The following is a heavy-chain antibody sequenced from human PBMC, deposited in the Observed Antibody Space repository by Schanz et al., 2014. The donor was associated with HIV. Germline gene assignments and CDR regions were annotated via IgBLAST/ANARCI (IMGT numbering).Heavy chain of an antibody. D-gene: IGHD3-16*02. CDR1: GFTFSSYA. CDR2: ISGGGGST. V-gene: IGHV3-23*01. CDR3: AKMEMAIVRWYYGMDV. Sequence: EVQLLESGGGLVQPGGSLRLSCADSGFTFSSYAMSWVRQAPGKGLEWVSAISGGGGSTYYADSVKGRFTISRDNSKXPLXLXXXXXXXXXXAXYYCAKMEMAIVRWYYGMDVWGQGTTVTVSS. J-gene: IGHJ6*02.